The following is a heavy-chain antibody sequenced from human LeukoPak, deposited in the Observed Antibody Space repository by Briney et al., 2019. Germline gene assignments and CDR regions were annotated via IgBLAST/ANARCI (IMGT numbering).Heavy chain of an antibody. D-gene: IGHD3-22*01. CDR1: GGSISSGDYY. CDR2: IYYSGST. Sequence: SETLSLTCTVSGGSISSGDYYWSWIHQPPGKGLEWIGYIYYSGSTYYNPSLKSRVTISVDTSKNQFSLKLSSVTAADTAVYYCAGAYYYYDSSGYHLYWGQGTLVTVSS. J-gene: IGHJ4*02. CDR3: AGAYYYYDSSGYHLY. V-gene: IGHV4-30-4*08.